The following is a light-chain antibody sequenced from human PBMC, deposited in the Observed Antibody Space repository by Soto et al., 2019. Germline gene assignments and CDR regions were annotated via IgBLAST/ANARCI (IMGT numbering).Light chain of an antibody. Sequence: QSALTQPASVSGSPGQSITISCSGTNSDIGAYDYVSWYQQHPGKPPKLIIYNVNNRPSGVSFRFSGSKSANTASLTISGLQTEDEADYYCCSYAGSQVFGGGTKLTVL. CDR1: NSDIGAYDY. CDR2: NVN. J-gene: IGLJ2*01. CDR3: CSYAGSQV. V-gene: IGLV2-14*03.